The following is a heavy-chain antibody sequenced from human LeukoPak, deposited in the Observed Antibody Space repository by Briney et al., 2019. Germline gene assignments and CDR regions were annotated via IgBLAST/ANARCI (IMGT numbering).Heavy chain of an antibody. J-gene: IGHJ4*02. CDR1: GGTFRSYA. CDR2: IIPIFGTA. D-gene: IGHD4-17*01. Sequence: SVKVSCKASGGTFRSYAISWVRQAPGQGLEWMGRIIPIFGTANYAQKFQGRVTITTDESTSTAYMELSSLRSEDTAVYYCARESPPPMTTVTNYFDYWGQGTLVTVSS. CDR3: ARESPPPMTTVTNYFDY. V-gene: IGHV1-69*05.